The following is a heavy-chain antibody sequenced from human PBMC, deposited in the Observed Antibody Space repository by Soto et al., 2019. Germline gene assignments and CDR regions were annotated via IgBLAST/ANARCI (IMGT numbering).Heavy chain of an antibody. D-gene: IGHD2-15*01. Sequence: QVQLVESGGGVVQPGRSLRLSCAGSGFTFSSYGMHWVRQAPGKGLEWVAVISYDGSNKYYADSVKDRFTIARDNSKNTLYRPMNSLRAEDTAVYYCARDSAVVVVAATRAPGYGGQGPLVTVSS. CDR1: GFTFSSYG. CDR3: ARDSAVVVVAATRAPGY. J-gene: IGHJ4*02. CDR2: ISYDGSNK. V-gene: IGHV3-30*03.